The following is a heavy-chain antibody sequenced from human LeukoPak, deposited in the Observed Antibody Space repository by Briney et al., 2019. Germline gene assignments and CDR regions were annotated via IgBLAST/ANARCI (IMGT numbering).Heavy chain of an antibody. CDR2: IWSDGSNK. V-gene: IGHV3-33*06. J-gene: IGHJ3*02. CDR1: GFTFSSYA. Sequence: GGSLRVSCAASGFTFSSYAMHWVRQAPGKGLEWVAVIWSDGSNKYYADSVKGRFTISRDNSKNTLYLQMNSLRAEDTAVYYCAKGDTAMVLDAFDIWGQGTMVTVSS. D-gene: IGHD5-18*01. CDR3: AKGDTAMVLDAFDI.